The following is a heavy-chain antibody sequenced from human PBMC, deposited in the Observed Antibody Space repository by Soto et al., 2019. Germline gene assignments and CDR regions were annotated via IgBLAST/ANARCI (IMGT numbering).Heavy chain of an antibody. V-gene: IGHV3-23*01. CDR3: AKGSGYYDILTGPYDY. CDR2: ISGSGGST. J-gene: IGHJ4*02. D-gene: IGHD3-9*01. Sequence: GGSLRLSCAASGFTFSSYAMSWVRQAPGKGLEWVSAISGSGGSTYYADSVKGRFTISRDNSKNTLYLQMNSLRAEDTAVYYCAKGSGYYDILTGPYDYWGQGTLVTVSS. CDR1: GFTFSSYA.